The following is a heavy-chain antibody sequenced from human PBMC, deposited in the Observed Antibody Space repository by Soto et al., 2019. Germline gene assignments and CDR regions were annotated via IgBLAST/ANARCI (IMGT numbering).Heavy chain of an antibody. V-gene: IGHV1-69*02. D-gene: IGHD3-3*01. CDR1: GGTFSSYT. J-gene: IGHJ4*02. Sequence: QVQLVQSGAEVKKPGSSVKVSCKASGGTFSSYTISWVRQAPGQGLEWMGRIIPILGIANYAQKFQGRFTITADKSTSTAYMELSSLRSEDTAVDYCARVNYDFWSGYLWGQGTLVTVSS. CDR3: ARVNYDFWSGYL. CDR2: IIPILGIA.